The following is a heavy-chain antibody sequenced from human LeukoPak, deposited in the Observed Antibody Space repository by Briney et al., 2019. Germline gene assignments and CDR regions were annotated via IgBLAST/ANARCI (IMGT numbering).Heavy chain of an antibody. V-gene: IGHV3-15*01. D-gene: IGHD6-19*01. J-gene: IGHJ4*02. CDR3: TTTPIAVAGTGFDY. Sequence: GGSLSLSCVASGFIFTHAWMSWVRQAPGKGLEWVGRIKSKTDGGTTDYAAPVKGRFTISRDDSKNTLYLQMNSLKTEDTAVYYCTTTPIAVAGTGFDYWGQGTLVTVSS. CDR2: IKSKTDGGTT. CDR1: GFIFTHAW.